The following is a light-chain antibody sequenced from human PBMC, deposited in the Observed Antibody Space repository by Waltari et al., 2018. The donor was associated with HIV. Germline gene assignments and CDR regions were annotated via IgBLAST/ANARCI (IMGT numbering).Light chain of an antibody. CDR2: NYH. V-gene: IGLV1-40*01. J-gene: IGLJ3*02. CDR3: QSYDSTLSASV. CDR1: RSHIGADYS. Sequence: QSVLTLPPSVSRSPAPSVTLSCTRTRSHIGADYSFHWYQQLPETAPRLLIYNYHTRPSGVPDRFSGSKSGTSASLAITGLQADDEAVYYCQSYDSTLSASVFGGGTELTVL.